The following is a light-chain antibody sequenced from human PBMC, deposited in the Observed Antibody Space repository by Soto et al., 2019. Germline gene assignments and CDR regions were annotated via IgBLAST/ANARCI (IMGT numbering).Light chain of an antibody. V-gene: IGKV3-15*01. CDR1: QTVRNN. Sequence: EVVLTQSPATLSLSPGERATLSCRASQTVRNNYLAWYQQKPGQAPRLLIYGASTRATGIPARFSGSGSGTEFTLTISSLQSEDFAVYYCQQYNNWPPGTFGQGTKVDIK. CDR3: QQYNNWPPGT. CDR2: GAS. J-gene: IGKJ1*01.